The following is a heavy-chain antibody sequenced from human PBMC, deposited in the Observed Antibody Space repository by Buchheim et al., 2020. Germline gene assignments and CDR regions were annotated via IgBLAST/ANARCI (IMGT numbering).Heavy chain of an antibody. CDR3: ARVEYPYGHGYYF. CDR2: INHAGST. Sequence: QVQLQQWGAGLLKASETLSLTCAVSGGSLNPYYWSWIRQPPGKGLEWIGDINHAGSTNDYAPLRSRLTMSIDSSKNQLSLKLISVTVADTAVYYCARVEYPYGHGYYFWGQGTL. V-gene: IGHV4-34*01. CDR1: GGSLNPYY. J-gene: IGHJ4*02. D-gene: IGHD3-3*01.